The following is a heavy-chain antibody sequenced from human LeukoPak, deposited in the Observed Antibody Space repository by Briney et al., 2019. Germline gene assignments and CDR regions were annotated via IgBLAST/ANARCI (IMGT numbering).Heavy chain of an antibody. J-gene: IGHJ4*02. CDR2: INHSGST. V-gene: IGHV4-34*01. CDR1: GGSFSGNY. D-gene: IGHD3-22*01. Sequence: SGTLSLTCAVYGGSFSGNYWSWIRQAPGKGLEWIWEINHSGSTNYDPSLKGRVTISVDTSKNPFSLKLSSVTAADTAVYYCARGPRSQYHYYHSSDHDYWGQGTLVTVSS. CDR3: ARGPRSQYHYYHSSDHDY.